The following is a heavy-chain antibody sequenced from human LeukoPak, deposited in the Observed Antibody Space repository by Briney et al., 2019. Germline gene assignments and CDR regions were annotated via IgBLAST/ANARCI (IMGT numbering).Heavy chain of an antibody. V-gene: IGHV3-43*02. CDR1: GFTFDDYA. D-gene: IGHD3-10*01. CDR3: AKDGVTYYYGSGSYYVDY. Sequence: GGSRRLSCAASGFTFDDYAMHWVRQAPGKGLEWVSLISGDGGSTYYADSVKGRFTISRDNSKNSLYLQMNSLRTEDTALYYCAKDGVTYYYGSGSYYVDYWGQGTLVTVSS. CDR2: ISGDGGST. J-gene: IGHJ4*02.